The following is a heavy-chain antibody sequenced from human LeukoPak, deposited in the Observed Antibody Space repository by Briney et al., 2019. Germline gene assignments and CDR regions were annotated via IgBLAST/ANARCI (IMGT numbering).Heavy chain of an antibody. CDR3: AKDLFDYSNSYYFDY. Sequence: QPGGSPRLSCAASGFTFSSYSMNWVRQAPGKGLEWVAFIRYDGSNKYYADSVKGRFTISRDNSKNTLYLQMNSLRAEDTAVYYCAKDLFDYSNSYYFDYWGQGTLVTVSS. D-gene: IGHD4-11*01. V-gene: IGHV3-30*02. CDR1: GFTFSSYS. CDR2: IRYDGSNK. J-gene: IGHJ4*02.